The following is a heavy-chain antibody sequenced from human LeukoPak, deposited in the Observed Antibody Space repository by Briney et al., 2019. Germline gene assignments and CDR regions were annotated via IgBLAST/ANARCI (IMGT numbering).Heavy chain of an antibody. CDR1: GGSISSSSYY. D-gene: IGHD6-19*01. V-gene: IGHV4-39*07. Sequence: SETLSLTCTVSGGSISSSSYYWGWIRQPPGKGLEWIGSIYYSGSTYYNPSLKSRVTISVDTSKNQFSLKLSSVTAADTAVYYCARVSLAVAGNDYWGQGTLVTVSS. J-gene: IGHJ4*02. CDR2: IYYSGST. CDR3: ARVSLAVAGNDY.